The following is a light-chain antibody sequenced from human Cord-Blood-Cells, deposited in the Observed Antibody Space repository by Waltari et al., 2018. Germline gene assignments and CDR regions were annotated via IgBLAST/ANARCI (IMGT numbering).Light chain of an antibody. Sequence: DIQMTQSPYSLSASVGDRVTITCRASQSISSYLNWYQQKPGKAPKLLIYAASSFQSGVPSRFSGSGSGTDFTLTISSLQPADFATNYCQQSYSTPLTCGGGTKVEIK. J-gene: IGKJ4*01. CDR2: AAS. CDR1: QSISSY. V-gene: IGKV1-39*01. CDR3: QQSYSTPLT.